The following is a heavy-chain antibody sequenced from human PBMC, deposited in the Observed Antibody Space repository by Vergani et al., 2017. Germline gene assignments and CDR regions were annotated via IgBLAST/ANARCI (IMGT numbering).Heavy chain of an antibody. CDR2: IHHSGDT. CDR3: ARHRGSGGFFPSSYFYGMDV. Sequence: QVQLQESGPGLVKPSETLTLTCDVSDSSIMTNPYWGWFRQSPGKGLGWIGCIHHSGDTHYNSSLKSRVSSSIVSSSKFSLSLTALTAADTAIYYCARHRGSGGFFPSSYFYGMDVWGHGTTVTVSS. V-gene: IGHV4-38-2*01. J-gene: IGHJ6*02. D-gene: IGHD3-10*01. CDR1: DSSIMTNPY.